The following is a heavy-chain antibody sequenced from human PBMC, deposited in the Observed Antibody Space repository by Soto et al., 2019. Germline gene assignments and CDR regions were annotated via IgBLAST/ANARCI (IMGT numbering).Heavy chain of an antibody. J-gene: IGHJ4*02. Sequence: QVQLQESGPGLVKPSQTLSLTCTVSGGSISSGGYYWSWIRQHPGKGLEWIGYIYYSGSTYYNPSLKRRVTISVDTSNNHFSLKLSSVTAADTAVYYCAGASMVRGVMYPSYYFDYWGQGTLVTVSS. D-gene: IGHD3-10*01. CDR2: IYYSGST. CDR1: GGSISSGGYY. V-gene: IGHV4-31*03. CDR3: AGASMVRGVMYPSYYFDY.